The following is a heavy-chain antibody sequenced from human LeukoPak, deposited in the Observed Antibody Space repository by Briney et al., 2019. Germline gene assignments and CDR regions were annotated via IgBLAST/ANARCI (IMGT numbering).Heavy chain of an antibody. V-gene: IGHV1-2*02. D-gene: IGHD3-22*01. CDR2: LNPKSGGT. Sequence: ASVKVSCKVSGYTFIVYYIDWVRQAPRQGPEWMGWLNPKSGGTNYTQKFQGRDTMTRDTSISTAYMGVTSLTSENTAVCFCVRSDYRDSSGPLDSWRQATTVTDS. J-gene: IGHJ4*02. CDR1: GYTFIVYY. CDR3: VRSDYRDSSGPLDS.